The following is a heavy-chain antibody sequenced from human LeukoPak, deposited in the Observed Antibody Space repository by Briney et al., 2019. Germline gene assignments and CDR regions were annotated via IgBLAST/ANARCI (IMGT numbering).Heavy chain of an antibody. V-gene: IGHV4-39*01. CDR3: ARWGDNYPGAFDI. CDR1: GGSISSSVYY. D-gene: IGHD1-1*01. CDR2: IYYSGST. J-gene: IGHJ3*02. Sequence: SETLSLTCTVSGGSISSSVYYWGWIRQPPGKGLEWIGNIYYSGSTYYNPSLKSRVTISVDTSKSQFSLKLSSVTAADTAVFYCARWGDNYPGAFDIWGQGTMVTVSS.